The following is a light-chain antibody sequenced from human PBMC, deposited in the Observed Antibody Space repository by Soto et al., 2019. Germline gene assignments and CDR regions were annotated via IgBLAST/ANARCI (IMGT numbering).Light chain of an antibody. J-gene: IGKJ1*01. CDR3: QQYGGSPRT. CDR2: GAS. Sequence: EIVLTQSPGTLSLSPGERATLSCRASQSVSSNYLAWYQQKSGQAPRLLIYGASSRATGIPDRFSGSGSGTDFTLIISRLEPEDFAVYYCQQYGGSPRTFGQGTKV. V-gene: IGKV3-20*01. CDR1: QSVSSNY.